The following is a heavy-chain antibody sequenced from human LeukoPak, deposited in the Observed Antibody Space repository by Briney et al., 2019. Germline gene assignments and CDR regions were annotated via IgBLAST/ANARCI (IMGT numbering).Heavy chain of an antibody. D-gene: IGHD2-21*02. CDR3: ARAAYCGGDCYDPIDY. J-gene: IGHJ4*02. V-gene: IGHV5-51*01. CDR1: GYSFTSYW. Sequence: GESLKISCKGSGYSFTSYWIGWVRQMPGKGLEWMGIIYPGDSDTRYSPSFQGQVTISADKSISTAYLQWSSLKASDTAMYYCARAAYCGGDCYDPIDYWGQGTLVTVSS. CDR2: IYPGDSDT.